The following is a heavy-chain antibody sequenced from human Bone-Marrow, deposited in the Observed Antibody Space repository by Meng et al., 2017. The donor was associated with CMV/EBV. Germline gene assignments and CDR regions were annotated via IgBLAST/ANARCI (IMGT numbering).Heavy chain of an antibody. CDR2: IYSGGST. D-gene: IGHD1-26*01. Sequence: GESLKISCAASGFTVSSNYMSWVRQAPGKGLEWVSVIYSGGSTYYADSVKGRFTISRDNSKNTLYLQMNSLRAEDTAVYYCARDPGVGATPSYFDYWGQGTLVTVSS. J-gene: IGHJ4*02. CDR1: GFTVSSNY. CDR3: ARDPGVGATPSYFDY. V-gene: IGHV3-53*01.